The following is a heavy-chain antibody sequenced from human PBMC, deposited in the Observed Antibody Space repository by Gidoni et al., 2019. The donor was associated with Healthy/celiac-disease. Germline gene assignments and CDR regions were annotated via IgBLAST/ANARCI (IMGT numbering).Heavy chain of an antibody. D-gene: IGHD3-22*01. CDR1: GFTFSSYA. CDR3: AKDHPPHYDSSGYYPDAFDI. V-gene: IGHV3-23*04. CDR2: IGGSGGST. J-gene: IGHJ3*02. Sequence: EVQLVESGGGLVQPGGSLRLSCAASGFTFSSYAMSWVRQAPGKGLEWVSAIGGSGGSTYYADSVKGRFTISRDNSKNTLYLQMNSLRAEDTAVYYCAKDHPPHYDSSGYYPDAFDIWGQGTMVTVSS.